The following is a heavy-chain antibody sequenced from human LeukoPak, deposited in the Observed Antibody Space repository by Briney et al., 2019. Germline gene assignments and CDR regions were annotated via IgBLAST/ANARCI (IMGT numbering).Heavy chain of an antibody. CDR1: GFTFSSYT. J-gene: IGHJ4*02. Sequence: GGSLRLSCAASGFTFSSYTMNWVRQAPGKGLEWVSFISTSSSYIYYADSVKGRFTISRDNAKNTLFLQINSLRAEDTAVYYCAREILAPGKTHDYWGQGTLVTVSS. CDR3: AREILAPGKTHDY. V-gene: IGHV3-21*01. CDR2: ISTSSSYI.